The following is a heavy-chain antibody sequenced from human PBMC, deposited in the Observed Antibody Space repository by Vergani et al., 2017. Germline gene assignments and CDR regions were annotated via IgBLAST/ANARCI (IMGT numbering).Heavy chain of an antibody. J-gene: IGHJ5*02. CDR2: INPNSGGT. Sequence: QVQLVQSGAEVKKPGASVKVSCKASGYTFTGYYMHWVRQAPGQGLEWMGWINPNSGGTNYAQKFQGRVTMTRDTSISTAYMELSRLRSDDTAVYYCARMGHCITTNCYDHPSWGQGTLVTVSS. D-gene: IGHD2-2*01. CDR3: ARMGHCITTNCYDHPS. CDR1: GYTFTGYY. V-gene: IGHV1-2*02.